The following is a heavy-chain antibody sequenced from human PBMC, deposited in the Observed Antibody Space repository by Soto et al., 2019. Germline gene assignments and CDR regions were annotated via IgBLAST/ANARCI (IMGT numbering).Heavy chain of an antibody. CDR3: ARASKWRGSSSWCLDD. Sequence: AVYGGSFSGYYWSWIRQPPGKGLEWIGEINHSGSTNYNPSLKSRVTISVDTSKNQFSLKLSSVTAADTAVYYCARASKWRGSSSWCLDDWGQGTLVTVPS. D-gene: IGHD6-13*01. CDR2: INHSGST. J-gene: IGHJ4*02. CDR1: GGSFSGYY. V-gene: IGHV4-34*01.